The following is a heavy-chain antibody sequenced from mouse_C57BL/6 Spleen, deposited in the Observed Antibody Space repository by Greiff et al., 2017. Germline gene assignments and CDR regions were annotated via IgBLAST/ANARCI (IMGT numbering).Heavy chain of an antibody. D-gene: IGHD2-4*01. CDR2: IYPGDGDT. CDR3: ARCPDSYFDY. J-gene: IGHJ2*01. CDR1: GYAFSSSW. V-gene: IGHV1-82*01. Sequence: VQLQQSGPELVKPGASVKISCKASGYAFSSSWMNWVKQRPGKGLEWIGRIYPGDGDTNYNGKFKGKATLTADKSSSTAYMQLSSLTSEDSAVYFCARCPDSYFDYWGQGTTLTVSS.